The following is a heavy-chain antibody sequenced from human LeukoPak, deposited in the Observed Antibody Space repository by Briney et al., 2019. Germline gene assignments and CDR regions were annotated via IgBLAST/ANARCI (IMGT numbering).Heavy chain of an antibody. Sequence: GWSLRLSCAASGFNINSYSLTWLRQAPGKGLERDSSISSSSSYIYYEGSVKSRFNKSRDTAKNSLYLQMNSLRAEDTAVYYCARVDAAAELDPWGQGTLVTVSS. D-gene: IGHD6-13*01. CDR2: ISSSSSYI. CDR3: ARVDAAAELDP. V-gene: IGHV3-21*01. CDR1: GFNINSYS. J-gene: IGHJ5*01.